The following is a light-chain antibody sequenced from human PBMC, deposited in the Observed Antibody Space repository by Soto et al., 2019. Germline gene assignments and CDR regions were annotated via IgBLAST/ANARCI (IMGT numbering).Light chain of an antibody. CDR3: QQRRDWLFA. CDR2: DTS. Sequence: EIVLTQSPATLSLSPGERATLYCRASQSVTSYLAWYQQNPGQAPRLLIYDTSKRATGIPARFSGSGSGTDFSLTISSLEPEDFAVYYCQQRRDWLFAFSPGTKVDIK. J-gene: IGKJ3*01. CDR1: QSVTSY. V-gene: IGKV3-11*01.